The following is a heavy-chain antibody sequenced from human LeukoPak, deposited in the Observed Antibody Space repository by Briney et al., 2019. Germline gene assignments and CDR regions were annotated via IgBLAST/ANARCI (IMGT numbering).Heavy chain of an antibody. CDR3: ARDSSGSYSYYFDY. D-gene: IGHD3-10*01. V-gene: IGHV4-59*01. CDR1: GGSISSYY. Sequence: PSETLSLTCTASGGSISSYYWSWIRQPPGKGLEWIGYIYYSGSTNYNPSPRSRVTISVDTSKNQFSLKLSSVTAADTAVYYCARDSSGSYSYYFDYWGQGTLVTVSS. CDR2: IYYSGST. J-gene: IGHJ4*02.